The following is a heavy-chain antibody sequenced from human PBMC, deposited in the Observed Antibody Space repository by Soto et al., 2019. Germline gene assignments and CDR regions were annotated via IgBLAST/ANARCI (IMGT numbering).Heavy chain of an antibody. J-gene: IGHJ6*02. Sequence: GWPLRLSCSASGFTVSSNYMSWVRNAPFKWLEFISIIYSAGNTYYADSVKGRFTISRDNSTSTAYMELSSLRSEDTAVYYCARGHYYDSSGYYFALYYGMEVWGQGTTVTVSS. D-gene: IGHD3-22*01. CDR2: IYSAGNT. CDR1: GFTVSSNY. CDR3: ARGHYYDSSGYYFALYYGMEV. V-gene: IGHV3-53*05.